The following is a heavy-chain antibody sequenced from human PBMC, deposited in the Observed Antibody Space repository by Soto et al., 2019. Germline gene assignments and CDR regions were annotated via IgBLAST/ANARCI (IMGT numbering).Heavy chain of an antibody. CDR1: GYSFTSYW. CDR2: IYPGDSDT. V-gene: IGHV5-51*01. Sequence: GESLKISCKGSGYSFTSYWIGWARQMPGKGLEWMGIIYPGDSDTRYSPSFQGQVTISADKSISTAYLQWSSLKASDTAMYYCARSIMITFGGGDAFDIWGQGTMVTVSS. CDR3: ARSIMITFGGGDAFDI. D-gene: IGHD3-16*01. J-gene: IGHJ3*02.